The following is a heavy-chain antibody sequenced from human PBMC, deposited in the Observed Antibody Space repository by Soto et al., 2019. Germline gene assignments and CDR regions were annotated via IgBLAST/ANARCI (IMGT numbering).Heavy chain of an antibody. D-gene: IGHD3-22*01. Sequence: PGGSLRLSCAASGFTFSSYAMHGVRQAPGKGLEWVAVISYDGSSKYYADSVKGRFTISRDNSKNTLYLQMNSLRAEDTAVYYCAREWYDSSGYPGVWGQGTLVTVSS. CDR2: ISYDGSSK. J-gene: IGHJ4*02. CDR3: AREWYDSSGYPGV. CDR1: GFTFSSYA. V-gene: IGHV3-30-3*01.